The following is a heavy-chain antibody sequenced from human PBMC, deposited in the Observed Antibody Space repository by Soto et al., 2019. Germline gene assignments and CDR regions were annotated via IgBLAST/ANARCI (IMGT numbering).Heavy chain of an antibody. CDR1: GFTFSSYG. CDR3: AKVVAVAGTITPSPYYYGMDV. J-gene: IGHJ6*02. CDR2: ISYDGSNK. D-gene: IGHD6-19*01. V-gene: IGHV3-30*18. Sequence: GGSLRLSCAASGFTFSSYGMHWVRQAPGKGLEWVAVISYDGSNKYYADSVKGRFTISRDNSKNTLYLQMNSLRAEDTAVYYCAKVVAVAGTITPSPYYYGMDVWGQGTTVTVSS.